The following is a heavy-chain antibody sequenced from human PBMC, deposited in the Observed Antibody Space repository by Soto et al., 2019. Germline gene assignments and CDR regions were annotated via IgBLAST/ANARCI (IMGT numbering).Heavy chain of an antibody. J-gene: IGHJ4*02. Sequence: SETLSLTCTVSGGSINNYYWSWIRQPAGKGLEWIGRIYTSGSTNYNPSLKSRVTMSVDTSKNQFSLELSSVTAADTAVYYCARVYSGSYYEFDYWGQGTLVTVSS. CDR3: ARVYSGSYYEFDY. CDR1: GGSINNYY. D-gene: IGHD1-26*01. CDR2: IYTSGST. V-gene: IGHV4-4*07.